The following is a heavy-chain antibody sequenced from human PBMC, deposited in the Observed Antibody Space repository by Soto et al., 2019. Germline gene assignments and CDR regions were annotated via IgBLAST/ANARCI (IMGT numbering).Heavy chain of an antibody. D-gene: IGHD3-9*01. CDR1: GGSISSGDYY. CDR2: IYYSGST. Sequence: SSETLSLTCTVSGGSISSGDYYWSWIRQPPGKGLEWIGCIYYSGSTYYNPSLKSRVTISVDTSKNQFSLKLSSVTAADTAVYYCASYYDILTGRSWFDPWGQGTLVTVS. V-gene: IGHV4-30-4*01. CDR3: ASYYDILTGRSWFDP. J-gene: IGHJ5*02.